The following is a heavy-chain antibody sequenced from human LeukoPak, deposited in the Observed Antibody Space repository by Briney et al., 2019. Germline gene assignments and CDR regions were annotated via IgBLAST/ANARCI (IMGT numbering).Heavy chain of an antibody. CDR1: GFTFSSYS. D-gene: IGHD5-18*01. V-gene: IGHV3-48*02. CDR3: ARDTGYSYGQYNWFDP. J-gene: IGHJ5*02. Sequence: GGSLRLSCAASGFTFSSYSMNWVRQAPGKGLEWVSYISSSSSTIYYADSVKGRFTIPRDNAKNSLYLQMNSLRDEDTAVYYCARDTGYSYGQYNWFDPWGQGTLVTASS. CDR2: ISSSSSTI.